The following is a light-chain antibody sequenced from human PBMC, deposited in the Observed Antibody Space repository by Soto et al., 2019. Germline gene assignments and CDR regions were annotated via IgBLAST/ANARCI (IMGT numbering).Light chain of an antibody. Sequence: EIVMTQSPATLSVSPGERVTLSCRASQSISSTLAWYQQKPGQAPRLLIYDASNRATGIPARFSGSGSGTDFTLTICSLEPEDFAVYYCQQRSNWLTFGGGTRWIS. CDR2: DAS. V-gene: IGKV3-11*01. CDR3: QQRSNWLT. CDR1: QSISST. J-gene: IGKJ4*01.